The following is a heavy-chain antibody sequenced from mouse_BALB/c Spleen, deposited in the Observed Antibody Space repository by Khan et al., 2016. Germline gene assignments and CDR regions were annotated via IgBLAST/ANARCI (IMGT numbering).Heavy chain of an antibody. Sequence: QIQLVQSGPELKKPGKTVKISCKASGYTFTNSGMNWVKQAPGKGLKWMGWINTYSGESTYADDFKGRFAFSLETSANTAYLQINNLQNEDTATCGCARDRYDYGSSRYFDVWGAGTTVTVSS. V-gene: IGHV9-3-1*01. J-gene: IGHJ1*01. CDR1: GYTFTNSG. CDR3: ARDRYDYGSSRYFDV. CDR2: INTYSGES. D-gene: IGHD1-1*01.